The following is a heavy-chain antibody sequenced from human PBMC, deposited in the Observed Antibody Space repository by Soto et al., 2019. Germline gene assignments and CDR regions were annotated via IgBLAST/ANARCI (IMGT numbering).Heavy chain of an antibody. V-gene: IGHV4-39*07. CDR3: ARRGRRWSLDY. Sequence: PSETLSLTCTVSGGSISSSSYYWGWIRQPPGKGLEWIGSIYYSGSTYYNPSLKSRVTISVDTSKNQLSLKLSSVTAADTAVYYCARRGRRWSLDYWGQGTLVTVSS. CDR2: IYYSGST. CDR1: GGSISSSSYY. D-gene: IGHD2-15*01. J-gene: IGHJ4*02.